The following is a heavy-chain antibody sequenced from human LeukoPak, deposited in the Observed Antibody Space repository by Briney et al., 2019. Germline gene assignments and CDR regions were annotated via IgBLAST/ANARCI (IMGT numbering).Heavy chain of an antibody. CDR1: GFTFSSYA. V-gene: IGHV3-23*01. J-gene: IGHJ4*02. D-gene: IGHD2-8*01. Sequence: GGSLRLSCAASGFTFSSYAMSWVRQAPGKGLEWVSAISGSGGSTYYADSVKGRFTISRDNSKNTLYLQMNSLRAEGTAVYYCAKEPHPGVLMVYAYFDYWGQGTLVTVSS. CDR2: ISGSGGST. CDR3: AKEPHPGVLMVYAYFDY.